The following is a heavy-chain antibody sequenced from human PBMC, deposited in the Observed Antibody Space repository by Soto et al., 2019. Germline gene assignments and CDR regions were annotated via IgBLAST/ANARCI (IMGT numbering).Heavy chain of an antibody. Sequence: GGSMRLSCAASGFTFSSYTMNWVRQAPGKGLEWVAAISCDGSYIYYADSVKGRFTISRDNSKNTLYLQMNSLRAEDTAVYYRARDFCRGKRPYYDFWSCYHNYYYYGMDVWGQGTTVTVSS. J-gene: IGHJ6*02. CDR3: ARDFCRGKRPYYDFWSCYHNYYYYGMDV. D-gene: IGHD3-3*01. V-gene: IGHV3-30-3*01. CDR2: ISCDGSYI. CDR1: GFTFSSYT.